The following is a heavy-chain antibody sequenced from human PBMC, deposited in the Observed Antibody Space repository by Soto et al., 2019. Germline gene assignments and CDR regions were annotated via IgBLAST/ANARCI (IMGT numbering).Heavy chain of an antibody. D-gene: IGHD2-15*01. J-gene: IGHJ4*02. Sequence: QVQLVESGGGVVQPGRSLRLSCAASGFTFSSYAMHWVRQAPGQGLEWVAVISYDGSNKYYADSVKGRFTISRDNSKNTRYLQMNSLRAEDTAVYYCAREVVAAPNGDYWGQGTLVTVSS. CDR1: GFTFSSYA. CDR2: ISYDGSNK. CDR3: AREVVAAPNGDY. V-gene: IGHV3-30-3*01.